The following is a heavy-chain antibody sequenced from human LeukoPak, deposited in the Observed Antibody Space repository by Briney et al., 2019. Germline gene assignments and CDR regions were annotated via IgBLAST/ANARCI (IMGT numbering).Heavy chain of an antibody. CDR1: GGSISSGGYY. Sequence: SETLSLTCTVSGGSISSGGYYWSWIRQHPGKGLEWFGCIYYSGITYYNPSLKSRLTISVDTSKNQFSLKLSSVTAADTAVYYCARVSRGVAQGFDAFDIWGQGTMVTVSS. CDR2: IYYSGIT. CDR3: ARVSRGVAQGFDAFDI. V-gene: IGHV4-31*03. D-gene: IGHD3-10*01. J-gene: IGHJ3*02.